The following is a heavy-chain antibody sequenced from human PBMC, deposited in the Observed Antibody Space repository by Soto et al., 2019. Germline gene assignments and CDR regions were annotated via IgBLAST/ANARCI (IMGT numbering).Heavy chain of an antibody. J-gene: IGHJ4*02. CDR3: ARGYYYDNSGWPPGE. D-gene: IGHD3-22*01. Sequence: SETLSLTCAVYGGSFSGYYWSWIRQPPGKGLEWIGEINHSGSTNYNPSLKSRVTISVDTSKNQFSLKLSSVTAADTAVYFCARGYYYDNSGWPPGEWGQGTLVTVSS. CDR2: INHSGST. CDR1: GGSFSGYY. V-gene: IGHV4-34*01.